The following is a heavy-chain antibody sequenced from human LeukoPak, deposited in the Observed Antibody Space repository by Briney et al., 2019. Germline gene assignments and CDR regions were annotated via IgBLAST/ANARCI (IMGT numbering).Heavy chain of an antibody. D-gene: IGHD1-14*01. CDR1: GYTFTRYY. CDR3: ATKKRPYRYYGMDV. V-gene: IGHV1-46*01. CDR2: INPNGGST. Sequence: ASVKVSCKASGYTFTRYYMHWVRQAPGQGLEWMGIINPNGGSTTYAQKFQGRVTMTRDTSTNTIYMELSSLRSEDTAVYYCATKKRPYRYYGMDVWGQGTTVTVSS. J-gene: IGHJ6*02.